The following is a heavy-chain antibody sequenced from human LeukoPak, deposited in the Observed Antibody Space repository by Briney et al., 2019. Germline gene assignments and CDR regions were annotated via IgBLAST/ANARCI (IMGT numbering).Heavy chain of an antibody. CDR2: IRFDRSGQ. Sequence: GGSLRLSCTASGFTFSNFNMHWVRQAPGKGLEWVGFIRFDRSGQKYADSVKDRFTISRDNSKNTLFLHMNSLRDEDAAVYYCANQKLSGSYLPDSWGQGTLVTLSS. D-gene: IGHD3-10*01. V-gene: IGHV3-30*02. CDR3: ANQKLSGSYLPDS. CDR1: GFTFSNFN. J-gene: IGHJ4*02.